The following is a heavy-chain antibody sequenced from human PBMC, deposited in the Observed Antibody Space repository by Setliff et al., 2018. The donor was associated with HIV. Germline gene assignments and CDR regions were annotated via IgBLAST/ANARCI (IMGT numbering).Heavy chain of an antibody. CDR1: GGSISSGGYY. Sequence: SETLSLTCTVSGGSISSGGYYWSWIRQPAGKGLEWIGRISASGTTNYNPSLKGRVTISVDTSKNQFSLKLSSVTATDTAVYYCARKEVIGPRRLYYYLDLWGRGTLVTVSS. CDR3: ARKEVIGPRRLYYYLDL. D-gene: IGHD6-6*01. CDR2: ISASGTT. J-gene: IGHJ2*01. V-gene: IGHV4-61*02.